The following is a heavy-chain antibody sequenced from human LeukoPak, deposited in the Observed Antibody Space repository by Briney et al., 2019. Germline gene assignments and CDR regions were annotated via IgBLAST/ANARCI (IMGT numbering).Heavy chain of an antibody. J-gene: IGHJ3*02. CDR3: ASLGHLGVVIAPKNDAFDI. Sequence: ASVKVSCKASGYTFTGYYMHWVRQAPGQGLEWMGWINPNSGGTNYAQKFQGRVTMTRDTSISTAYMELSRLRSDDTAVYYCASLGHLGVVIAPKNDAFDIWGQGTMVTVSS. CDR2: INPNSGGT. D-gene: IGHD2-21*01. V-gene: IGHV1-2*02. CDR1: GYTFTGYY.